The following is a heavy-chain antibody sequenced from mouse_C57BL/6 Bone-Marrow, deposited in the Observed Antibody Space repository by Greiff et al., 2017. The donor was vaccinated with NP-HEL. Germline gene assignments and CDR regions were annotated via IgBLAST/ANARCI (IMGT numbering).Heavy chain of an antibody. J-gene: IGHJ1*03. V-gene: IGHV1-9*01. CDR2: ILPGSCST. CDR1: GYTFTGYW. CDR3: ARGEIEFPHWYFDV. Sequence: QVQLQQSGAELMKPGASVKLSCKATGYTFTGYWIEWVKQRPGHGLEWIGEILPGSCSTNYNEKFKGKATFTADTSSNTAYMQLSSLTTEDSAIYYCARGEIEFPHWYFDVWGTGTTVTVSS.